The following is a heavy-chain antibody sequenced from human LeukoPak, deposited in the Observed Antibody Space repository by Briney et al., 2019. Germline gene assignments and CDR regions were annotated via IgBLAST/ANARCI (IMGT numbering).Heavy chain of an antibody. J-gene: IGHJ4*02. CDR3: ARGGETYYYDSSGYYKDY. CDR2: IWYDGSNK. CDR1: GFTFDDYA. D-gene: IGHD3-22*01. V-gene: IGHV3-33*08. Sequence: GRSLRLSCAASGFTFDDYAMHWVRQAPGKGLEWVAVIWYDGSNKYYADSVKGRFTISRDNSKNTPYLQMNSLRAEDTAVYYCARGGETYYYDSSGYYKDYWGQGTLVTVSS.